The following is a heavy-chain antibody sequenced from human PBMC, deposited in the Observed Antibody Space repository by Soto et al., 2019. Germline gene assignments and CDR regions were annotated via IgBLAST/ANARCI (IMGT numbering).Heavy chain of an antibody. CDR2: ISFDGSRK. CDR1: GFSFSTYG. J-gene: IGHJ4*02. Sequence: QVQLVESGGGVVQPGRSLRLSCAASGFSFSTYGMHWVRQAPGKGLEWVAIISFDGSRKHYVDSIRGRFTISRDNSGNTVYLQMKSLSAEDTAVYFCAKDLHPGRDNYYYGADSWVQGVLVTVSS. D-gene: IGHD3-10*01. V-gene: IGHV3-30*18. CDR3: AKDLHPGRDNYYYGADS.